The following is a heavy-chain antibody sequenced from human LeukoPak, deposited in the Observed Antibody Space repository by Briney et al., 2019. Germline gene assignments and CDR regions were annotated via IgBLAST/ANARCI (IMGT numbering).Heavy chain of an antibody. CDR3: ARDKSRTYGSADAFDI. D-gene: IGHD3-10*01. Sequence: PSETLSLTCTVSGYSISSGYYWGWIRQPPGKGLEWIGSINHSGRTLYNPSLKSRVTMSVDTSKNQFSLKLSSVTAADTAVYYCARDKSRTYGSADAFDIWGQGTMVTVSS. CDR1: GYSISSGYY. CDR2: INHSGRT. J-gene: IGHJ3*02. V-gene: IGHV4-38-2*02.